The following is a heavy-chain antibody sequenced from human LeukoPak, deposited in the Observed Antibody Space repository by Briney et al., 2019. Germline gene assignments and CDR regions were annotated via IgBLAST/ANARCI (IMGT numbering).Heavy chain of an antibody. Sequence: GGSLRLSCAASGFTFSSYAMSWVRQAPGKGLEWVSYISSSSSTIYYADSVKGRFTISRDNAKNSLYLQMNSLRAEDTAVYYCVRDQAYCGGDCYLTGNYYYGMDVWGQGTTVTVSS. CDR2: ISSSSSTI. CDR3: VRDQAYCGGDCYLTGNYYYGMDV. D-gene: IGHD2-21*02. CDR1: GFTFSSYA. V-gene: IGHV3-48*01. J-gene: IGHJ6*02.